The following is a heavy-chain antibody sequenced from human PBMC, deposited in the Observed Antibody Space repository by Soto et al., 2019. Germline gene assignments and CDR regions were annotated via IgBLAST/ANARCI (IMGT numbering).Heavy chain of an antibody. CDR2: INPNSGGT. J-gene: IGHJ4*02. Sequence: GASVKVSCKASGYTFTGYYMHWVRQAPGQGLEWMGWINPNSGGTKSAQKFQGRVTMTRDTSISTAYMELSRLRSDDTAVYYCARXKGDYYDSSGYHYYFDYWGQGTLVTVSS. CDR3: ARXKGDYYDSSGYHYYFDY. D-gene: IGHD3-22*01. V-gene: IGHV1-2*02. CDR1: GYTFTGYY.